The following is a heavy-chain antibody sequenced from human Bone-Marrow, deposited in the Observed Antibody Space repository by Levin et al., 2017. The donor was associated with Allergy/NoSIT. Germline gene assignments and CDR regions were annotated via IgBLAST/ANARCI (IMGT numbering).Heavy chain of an antibody. Sequence: PGGSLRLSCAASGFTFSSYAISWVRQAPGKGLEWVSSIGSSGGSIYYADSVKGRFTISRDNSKNTLFLQMRSLRGEDTAVYYCAKDRRNLGAIDYWGQGTLVTVPS. D-gene: IGHD1-26*01. CDR3: AKDRRNLGAIDY. CDR1: GFTFSSYA. J-gene: IGHJ4*02. CDR2: IGSSGGSI. V-gene: IGHV3-23*01.